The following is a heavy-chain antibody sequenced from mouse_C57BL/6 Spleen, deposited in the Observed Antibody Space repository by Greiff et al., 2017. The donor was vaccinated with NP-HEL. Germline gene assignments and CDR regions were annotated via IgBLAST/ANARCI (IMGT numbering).Heavy chain of an antibody. V-gene: IGHV5-6*01. Sequence: EVMLVESGGDLVKPGGSLKLSCAASGFTFSSYGMSWVRQTPDKRLEWVATISSGGSYTYYPDSVKGRFTISRDNAKNTLYLQMSSLKSEDTAMYYCARHVEYYFDYWGQGTTLTVSS. J-gene: IGHJ2*01. CDR3: ARHVEYYFDY. CDR2: ISSGGSYT. CDR1: GFTFSSYG.